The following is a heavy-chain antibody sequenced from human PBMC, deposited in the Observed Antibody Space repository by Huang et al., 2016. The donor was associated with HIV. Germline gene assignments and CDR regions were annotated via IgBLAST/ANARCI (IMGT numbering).Heavy chain of an antibody. J-gene: IGHJ4*02. D-gene: IGHD6-19*01. CDR1: GFTFSEFA. V-gene: IGHV3-30*04. CDR3: ARKSVLGFDD. Sequence: QVQLVESGGGVVQAGKSLSISCVVSGFTFSEFAMHWVRKAPGKGREWVAIISYDGRKKHHAGFGKGRITKSGDIARKTMYMEVKKVRVNDTAIYYWARKSVLGFDDWGQGTLVTVSS. CDR2: ISYDGRKK.